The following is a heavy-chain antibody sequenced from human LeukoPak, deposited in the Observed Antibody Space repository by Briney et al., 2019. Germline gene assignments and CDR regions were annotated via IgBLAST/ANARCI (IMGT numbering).Heavy chain of an antibody. CDR1: GFTFSSYA. Sequence: PGGSLRLSCAASGFTFSSYAMHWVRQAPGKGLEWVAVISYDGSNKDYADSVKGRFTISRDNSKNTLYLRMNSLRAEDTAVYYCARDIYSSSWYPLVYWGQGTLVTVSS. CDR3: ARDIYSSSWYPLVY. CDR2: ISYDGSNK. V-gene: IGHV3-30-3*01. D-gene: IGHD6-13*01. J-gene: IGHJ4*02.